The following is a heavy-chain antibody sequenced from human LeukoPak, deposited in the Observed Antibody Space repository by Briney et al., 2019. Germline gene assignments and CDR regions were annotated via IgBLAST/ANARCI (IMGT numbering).Heavy chain of an antibody. D-gene: IGHD4/OR15-4a*01. CDR2: IIPIFGTA. Sequence: GASVKVSCKASGYTFTSYDINWVRQATGQGLEWMGRIIPIFGTANYAQKFQGKVTITTDESTSTAYMELSSLRSEDTAVYYCARDTLPVTMVNWGQGTLVTVSS. CDR1: GYTFTSYD. CDR3: ARDTLPVTMVN. J-gene: IGHJ4*02. V-gene: IGHV1-69*05.